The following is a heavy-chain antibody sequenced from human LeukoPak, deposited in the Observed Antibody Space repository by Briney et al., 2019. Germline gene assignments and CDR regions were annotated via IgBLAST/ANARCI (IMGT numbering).Heavy chain of an antibody. CDR3: ARGKGGWYRPFVY. CDR1: GGSISSYY. CDR2: ISHSGST. D-gene: IGHD6-19*01. Sequence: PSETLSLTCTVSGGSISSYYWSWIRQPPGKGLEWIGEISHSGSTNYNPSLKSRVTISVDTSKNQFSLKLSSVTAADTAVYYCARGKGGWYRPFVYWGQGTLVTVSS. V-gene: IGHV4-34*01. J-gene: IGHJ4*02.